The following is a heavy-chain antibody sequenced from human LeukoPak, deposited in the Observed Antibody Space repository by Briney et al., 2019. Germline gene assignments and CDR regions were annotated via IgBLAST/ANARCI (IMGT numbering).Heavy chain of an antibody. D-gene: IGHD2-2*01. CDR3: ARDYCSSTTCYPDY. V-gene: IGHV3-74*03. CDR1: GFTFSNNW. J-gene: IGHJ4*02. Sequence: SGGSLRLSCAASGFTFSNNWMHWVRHAPGKGLVWVSHINRDGSSTKYADSVKGRFTISRDNAKNTLYLQMISLRAEDTAVYYCARDYCSSTTCYPDYWGQGTLVTVSS. CDR2: INRDGSST.